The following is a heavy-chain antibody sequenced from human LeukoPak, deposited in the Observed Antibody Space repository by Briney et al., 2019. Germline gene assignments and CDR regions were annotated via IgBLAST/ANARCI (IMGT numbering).Heavy chain of an antibody. V-gene: IGHV4-39*01. CDR1: GGSISSSSYY. Sequence: KPSETLSLTCTVSGGSISSSSYYWGWIRQPPGKGLEWIGSIYYSGSTYYNPSLKSRVTISVDTSKNQFSLKLSSVTAADTAVYYCARRSDMDVWGQGTTVTVSS. CDR3: ARRSDMDV. CDR2: IYYSGST. J-gene: IGHJ6*02.